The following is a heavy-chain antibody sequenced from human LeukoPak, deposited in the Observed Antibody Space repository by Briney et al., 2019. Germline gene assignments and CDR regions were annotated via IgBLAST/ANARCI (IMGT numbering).Heavy chain of an antibody. CDR2: INTNTGNP. D-gene: IGHD6-13*01. V-gene: IGHV7-4-1*02. CDR3: ARGPRRIAAAHNWFDP. J-gene: IGHJ5*02. Sequence: ASVKVSCKASGYTFTSYAVNWVRQAPGQGLEWMGWINTNTGNPTYAQGFTGRFVFSLDTSVSTAYLQISSPKAEDTAVYYCARGPRRIAAAHNWFDPWGQGTLVTVSS. CDR1: GYTFTSYA.